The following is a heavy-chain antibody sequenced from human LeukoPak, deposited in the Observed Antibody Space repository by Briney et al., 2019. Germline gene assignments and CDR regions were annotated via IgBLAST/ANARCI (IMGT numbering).Heavy chain of an antibody. CDR3: ASGSGSYRTPYYYMDV. CDR2: IYSGGST. CDR1: GFTVSSNY. V-gene: IGHV3-53*01. D-gene: IGHD3-10*01. Sequence: GGSLILSCVASGFTVSSNYMSWVRQAPGKGLEWVSVIYSGGSTYYADSVKGRFTISRDNSKNTLYLQMNSLRAEDTAVYYCASGSGSYRTPYYYMDVWGTGTTVTVSS. J-gene: IGHJ6*03.